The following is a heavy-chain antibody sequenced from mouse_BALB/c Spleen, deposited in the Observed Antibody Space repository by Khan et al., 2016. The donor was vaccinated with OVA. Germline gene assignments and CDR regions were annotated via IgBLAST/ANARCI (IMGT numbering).Heavy chain of an antibody. CDR1: GYSFTAYY. CDR2: INPTNGDA. V-gene: IGHV1-26*01. CDR3: GRWDEFFPY. D-gene: IGHD4-1*01. Sequence: VQLQQSGPDLVKPGASVKISCKASGYSFTAYYMHWVKESHGKTLESIGRINPTNGDATYNQKFRGKAIFTVDKSSTTAYMELRRLTSEDSAVYYCGRWDEFFPYWGQGTLVTFSA. J-gene: IGHJ3*01.